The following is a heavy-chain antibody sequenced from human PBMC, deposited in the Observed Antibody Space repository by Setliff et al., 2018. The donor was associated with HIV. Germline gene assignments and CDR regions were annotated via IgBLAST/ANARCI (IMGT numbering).Heavy chain of an antibody. D-gene: IGHD3-10*01. Sequence: SETLSLTCTVSGGSLRTFHWTWLRQAPGKGLEWLGHIYDVGVTNYNPSLKNRVAISLDASQTRCSLTLASVTATDTAVYFCAKRRGSGTLYDAFDPWGQGILVTVSS. CDR3: AKRRGSGTLYDAFDP. CDR2: IYDVGVT. J-gene: IGHJ5*02. CDR1: GGSLRTFH. V-gene: IGHV4-59*08.